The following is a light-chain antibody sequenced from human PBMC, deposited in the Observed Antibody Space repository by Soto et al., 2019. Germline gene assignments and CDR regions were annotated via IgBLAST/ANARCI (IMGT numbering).Light chain of an antibody. J-gene: IGKJ1*01. CDR1: QAIRTA. CDR2: AAS. CDR3: LLDFRYFWA. V-gene: IGKV1-6*01. Sequence: AIQLTQSPSSLYASVGDRATITCRASQAIRTALGWYQQKPGKVPKLLIYAASILQSGVPSRFSGSGSGTDFTLTISSLQPEDFATYYCLLDFRYFWAFGQGTKVDIK.